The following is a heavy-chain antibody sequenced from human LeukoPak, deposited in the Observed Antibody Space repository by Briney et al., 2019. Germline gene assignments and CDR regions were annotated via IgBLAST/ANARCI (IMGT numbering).Heavy chain of an antibody. D-gene: IGHD5-12*01. V-gene: IGHV1-69*13. CDR2: IIPIFGTA. J-gene: IGHJ4*02. CDR3: ARGLREIVEYYFDY. CDR1: GGTFSSYA. Sequence: AASVTVSCKASGGTFSSYAISWVRQAPGQGLEWMGGIIPIFGTANYAQKFQGRVTITADESTSAAYMELSSLRSEDTAVYYCARGLREIVEYYFDYWGQGTLVTVSS.